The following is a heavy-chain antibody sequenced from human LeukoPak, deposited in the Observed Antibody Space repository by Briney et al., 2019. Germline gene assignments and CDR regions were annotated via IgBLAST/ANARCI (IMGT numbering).Heavy chain of an antibody. J-gene: IGHJ6*04. D-gene: IGHD3-3*01. CDR1: GGSISSYY. V-gene: IGHV4-59*08. Sequence: ESSETLSLTCTVSGGSISSYYWSWIRQPPGKGLEWIGNVYYSGSTNYNPSLKSRVTISVDTSNNQFSLKLSSVTAADTAVYYCARVRYDFWSGYPSVDVWGKGTTVTVSS. CDR2: VYYSGST. CDR3: ARVRYDFWSGYPSVDV.